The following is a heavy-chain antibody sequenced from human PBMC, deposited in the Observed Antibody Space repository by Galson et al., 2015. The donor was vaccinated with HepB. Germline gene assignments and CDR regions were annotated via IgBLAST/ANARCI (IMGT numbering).Heavy chain of an antibody. J-gene: IGHJ6*03. V-gene: IGHV3-23*01. CDR1: GFTFSSHP. Sequence: SLRLSCAASGFTFSSHPMSWVRQAPGKGLEWVSGISGSGDTTYYAGSVEGRFTISRDNSKNTLYMQINSLTAEDTAVYYCAKRISITFFGPGKNYMDVWGKGTTVTVSS. CDR2: ISGSGDTT. D-gene: IGHD3-3*01. CDR3: AKRISITFFGPGKNYMDV.